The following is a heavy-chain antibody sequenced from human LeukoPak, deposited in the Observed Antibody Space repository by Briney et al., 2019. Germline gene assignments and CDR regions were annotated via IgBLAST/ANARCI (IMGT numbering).Heavy chain of an antibody. CDR1: GGSISSGGYS. V-gene: IGHV4-30-2*01. D-gene: IGHD2-15*01. CDR2: IYHSGST. Sequence: SQTLSLTCAVSGGSISSGGYSWSWIRQPPGKGLEWIGYIYHSGSTYYNPSLKSRVTISVDRSKNQFSLKLSSVTAADTAVYHCAREVRHCSGGSCQNWFDPWGQGTLVTVSS. J-gene: IGHJ5*02. CDR3: AREVRHCSGGSCQNWFDP.